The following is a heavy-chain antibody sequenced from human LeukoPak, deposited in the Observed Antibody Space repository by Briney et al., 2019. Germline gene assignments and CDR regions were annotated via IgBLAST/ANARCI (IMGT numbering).Heavy chain of an antibody. CDR1: GFRFSGYW. D-gene: IGHD3-10*01. CDR2: INTDGGRT. J-gene: IGHJ4*02. CDR3: ARVSASGSYLDY. V-gene: IGHV3-74*01. Sequence: GGSLRLSCAASGFRFSGYWMHWVRQAPRKGLVWVSLINTDGGRTAYADSVKGRFTISRDNAKNTLYLQMNSLRAEDTAVYYCARVSASGSYLDYWGQGTLVTVSS.